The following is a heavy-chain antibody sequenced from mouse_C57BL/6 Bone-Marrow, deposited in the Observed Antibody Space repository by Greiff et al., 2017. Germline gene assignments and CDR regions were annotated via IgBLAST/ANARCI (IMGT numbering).Heavy chain of an antibody. CDR3: ARSYSNHGEGAMDY. D-gene: IGHD2-5*01. J-gene: IGHJ4*01. Sequence: VQLQESGAELAKPGASVKLSCKASGYTFTSYWMHWVKQRPGQGLEWIGYINPSSGYTKYNQKFNDKATWTADKSSSTAYMQLSSLTYEDSAVYYCARSYSNHGEGAMDYWGQGTSVTVSS. CDR1: GYTFTSYW. CDR2: INPSSGYT. V-gene: IGHV1-7*01.